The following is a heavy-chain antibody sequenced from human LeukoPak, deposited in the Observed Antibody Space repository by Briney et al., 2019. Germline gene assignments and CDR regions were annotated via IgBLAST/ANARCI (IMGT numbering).Heavy chain of an antibody. V-gene: IGHV1-46*01. CDR2: INPAGVVT. D-gene: IGHD3-16*01. J-gene: IGHJ4*02. Sequence: ASVKVSCKASGFSFSSHWMHWVRQAPGQGLEWLGLINPAGVVTAYAQKFQGRLTVSSDTSAGIIYTELRALRSEDTGVYFCVRENNDDYKDFDYWGQGTLVTVSS. CDR3: VRENNDDYKDFDY. CDR1: GFSFSSHW.